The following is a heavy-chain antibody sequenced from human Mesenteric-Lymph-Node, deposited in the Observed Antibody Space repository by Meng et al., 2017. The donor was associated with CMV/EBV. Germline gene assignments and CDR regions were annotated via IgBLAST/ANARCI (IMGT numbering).Heavy chain of an antibody. Sequence: GESLKISCAASGFTFSSYAMDWVRQAPGKGLEWVAVISYDGSNKYYADSVKGRFTISRDNSKNTLYLQMNSLRAEDTAVYYCARGLRFLEWLIPDSFDYWGQGTLVTVSS. J-gene: IGHJ4*02. CDR2: ISYDGSNK. CDR3: ARGLRFLEWLIPDSFDY. V-gene: IGHV3-30*04. CDR1: GFTFSSYA. D-gene: IGHD3-3*01.